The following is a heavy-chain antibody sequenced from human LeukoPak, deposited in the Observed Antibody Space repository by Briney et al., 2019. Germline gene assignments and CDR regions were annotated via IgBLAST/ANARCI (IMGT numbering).Heavy chain of an antibody. CDR1: GFTFGDYA. Sequence: GGSLRLSCTASGFTFGDYAMSWVRQAPGKGLEWVGFIRSKAYGGTTEYAASVKGRFTISRDDSKSIAYLQMNSLKTEDTAVYYCKSRVTPNWFDPWGQGTLVTVSS. CDR3: KSRVTPNWFDP. D-gene: IGHD4-23*01. CDR2: IRSKAYGGTT. J-gene: IGHJ5*02. V-gene: IGHV3-49*04.